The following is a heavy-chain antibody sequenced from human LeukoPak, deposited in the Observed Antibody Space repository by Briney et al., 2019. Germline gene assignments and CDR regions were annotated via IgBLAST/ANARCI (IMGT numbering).Heavy chain of an antibody. J-gene: IGHJ4*02. D-gene: IGHD6-19*01. Sequence: ASVKVSCKASGYTFTDYYMHWVRQAPGQGLEWMGWINPNSGDTKYAQKFQGRVTMTRDTSISTAYMELTRLRSDDTAVYYCARSWVSSGWYSVGYWGQGTLVTVSS. CDR3: ARSWVSSGWYSVGY. CDR2: INPNSGDT. V-gene: IGHV1-2*02. CDR1: GYTFTDYY.